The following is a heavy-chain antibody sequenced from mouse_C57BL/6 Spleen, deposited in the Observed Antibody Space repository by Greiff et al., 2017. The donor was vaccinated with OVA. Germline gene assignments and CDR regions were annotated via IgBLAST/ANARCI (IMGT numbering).Heavy chain of an antibody. D-gene: IGHD2-5*01. CDR3: AIIVTTGFYAMDY. CDR1: GFSLTSYG. Sequence: VQRVESGPGLVQPSQSLSITCTVSGFSLTSYGVHWVRQSPGKGLEWLGVIWSGGSTDYNAAFISRLSISKDNSKSQVFFKMNSLQADDTAIYYCAIIVTTGFYAMDYWGQGTSVTVSS. CDR2: IWSGGST. V-gene: IGHV2-2*01. J-gene: IGHJ4*01.